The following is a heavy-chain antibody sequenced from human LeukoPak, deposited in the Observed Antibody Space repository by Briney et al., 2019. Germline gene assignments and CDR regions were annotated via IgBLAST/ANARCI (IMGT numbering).Heavy chain of an antibody. J-gene: IGHJ4*02. Sequence: SETLSLTCTVSGGSISSSSYYWGWIRQPPGKGLEWIGSIYYSGSTYYNPSLKSRVTMSLDTSTNQVSLILTSVTAADTAVYYCARERSTTVNTYFFDSWGQGTLVSVSS. CDR2: IYYSGST. CDR1: GGSISSSSYY. V-gene: IGHV4-39*07. CDR3: ARERSTTVNTYFFDS. D-gene: IGHD4-17*01.